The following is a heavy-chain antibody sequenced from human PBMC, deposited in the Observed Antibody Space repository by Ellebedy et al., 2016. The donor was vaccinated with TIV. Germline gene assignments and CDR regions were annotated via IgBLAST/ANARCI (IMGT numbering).Heavy chain of an antibody. CDR1: GGSISSYY. Sequence: MPSETLSLTCTVSGGSISSYYWSWIRQPPGKGLEWIGYIYYSGSTNYNPSLKSRVTISVDTSKNQFSLKLSSVTAADTAVYYCASTDHLESYYFDYWGQGTLVTVSS. V-gene: IGHV4-59*12. CDR3: ASTDHLESYYFDY. CDR2: IYYSGST. J-gene: IGHJ4*02. D-gene: IGHD3-3*01.